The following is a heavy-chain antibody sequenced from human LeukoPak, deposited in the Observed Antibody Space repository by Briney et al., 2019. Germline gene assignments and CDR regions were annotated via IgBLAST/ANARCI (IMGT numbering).Heavy chain of an antibody. V-gene: IGHV3-21*01. CDR2: ISSSSSYI. D-gene: IGHD4-17*01. Sequence: GGSLRLSCAASGFTFSSYSMNWVRQAPGKGLEWVSSISSSSSYIYYADSVKGRFTISRDNAKNSLYLQMNSLRAEGTAVYYCARDDGSYGDYVFNYWGQGTLVTVSS. CDR1: GFTFSSYS. CDR3: ARDDGSYGDYVFNY. J-gene: IGHJ4*02.